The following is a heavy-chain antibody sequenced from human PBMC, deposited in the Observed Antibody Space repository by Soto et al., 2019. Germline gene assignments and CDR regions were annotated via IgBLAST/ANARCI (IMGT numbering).Heavy chain of an antibody. Sequence: ASVKVSCKASGYTFTSYGISWVRQAPGQGLEWMGWISAYNGNTNYAQKLQGRVTMTTDTSTSTAYMELRSLRSDDTAVYYCARGGGQYCSGGSCPAWFDPWGQGTLVTVS. V-gene: IGHV1-18*01. CDR3: ARGGGQYCSGGSCPAWFDP. CDR1: GYTFTSYG. D-gene: IGHD2-15*01. CDR2: ISAYNGNT. J-gene: IGHJ5*02.